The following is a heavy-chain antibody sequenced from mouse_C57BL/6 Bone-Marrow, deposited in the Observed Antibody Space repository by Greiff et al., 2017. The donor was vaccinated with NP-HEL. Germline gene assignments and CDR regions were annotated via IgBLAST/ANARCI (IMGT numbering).Heavy chain of an antibody. CDR2: IDPEDGET. CDR3: ARSHPYDGYPFYWYFDV. Sequence: EQRTEQGLEWIGRIDPEDGETKYAPKFQGKATITADTSSNTAYLQLSSLTSEDTAVYYCARSHPYDGYPFYWYFDVWGTGTTVTVSS. J-gene: IGHJ1*03. V-gene: IGHV14-2*01. D-gene: IGHD2-3*01.